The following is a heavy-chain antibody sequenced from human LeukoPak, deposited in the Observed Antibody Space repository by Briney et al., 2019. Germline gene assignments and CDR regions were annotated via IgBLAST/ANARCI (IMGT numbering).Heavy chain of an antibody. CDR1: GYTFTTYN. D-gene: IGHD5-18*01. V-gene: IGHV1-18*01. CDR3: ARVGFFGDSYENY. J-gene: IGHJ4*02. CDR2: ISGYNGNT. Sequence: GASVKVSCKASGYTFTTYNINWVRQAPGQGLEWMGWISGYNGNTNYAQKLQGRVTMTTDTSTSTAYMELRSLKSDDTAVYYCARVGFFGDSYENYWGQGTLVTVSS.